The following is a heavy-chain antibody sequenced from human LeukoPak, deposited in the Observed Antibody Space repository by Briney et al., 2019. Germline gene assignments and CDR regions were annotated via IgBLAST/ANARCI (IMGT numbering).Heavy chain of an antibody. J-gene: IGHJ5*02. CDR3: ASLIAAAGTDGWFDP. V-gene: IGHV4-39*07. D-gene: IGHD6-13*01. Sequence: PSETLSLTCTVFGGSISSSSHYWGWIRQPPGEGLEWIGSIYFSGSTNYNPSLKSRVTISVDTSKNQFSLKLSSVTAADTAVYYCASLIAAAGTDGWFDPWGQGTLVTVSS. CDR1: GGSISSSSHY. CDR2: IYFSGST.